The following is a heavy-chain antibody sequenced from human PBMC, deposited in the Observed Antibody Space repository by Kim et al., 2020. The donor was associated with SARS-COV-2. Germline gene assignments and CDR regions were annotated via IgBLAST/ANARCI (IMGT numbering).Heavy chain of an antibody. D-gene: IGHD2-2*01. CDR1: GGSFSGYY. V-gene: IGHV4-34*01. Sequence: SETLSLTCAVYGGSFSGYYWSWIRQPPGKGLEWIGEINHSGSTNYNPSLKSRVTISVDTSKKQFSLKLISVTAAETAVYYCASQDCSSTSCYAPQYFDYWGQGTLVTVSS. J-gene: IGHJ4*02. CDR2: INHSGST. CDR3: ASQDCSSTSCYAPQYFDY.